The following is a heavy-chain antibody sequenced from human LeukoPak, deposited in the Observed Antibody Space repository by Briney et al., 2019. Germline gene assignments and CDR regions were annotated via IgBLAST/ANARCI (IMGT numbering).Heavy chain of an antibody. CDR3: ASSSSYYYDSSGSTNLPY. D-gene: IGHD3-22*01. CDR2: ISSSSSYI. V-gene: IGHV3-21*01. Sequence: PGRSLRLSCAASGFTFSSYSMNWVRQAPGKGLEWVSSISSSSSYIYYADSVKGRFTISRDNAKNSLYLQMNSLRAEDTAVYYCASSSSYYYDSSGSTNLPYWGQGTLVTVSS. J-gene: IGHJ4*02. CDR1: GFTFSSYS.